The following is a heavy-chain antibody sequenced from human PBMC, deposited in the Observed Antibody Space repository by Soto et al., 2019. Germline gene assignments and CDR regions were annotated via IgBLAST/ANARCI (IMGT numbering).Heavy chain of an antibody. V-gene: IGHV4-30-4*01. Sequence: QVQLQESGPGLVKPSQTLSLTCTVSGGSISSGDYYWSWIRQPPGTGLEWIGYIYYSGSTYYNPSLKSRVTISVDTSKNPFALKLSSVTAADTAVYYCASNSYGYTFYDYGGQGTLVTVSS. CDR2: IYYSGST. CDR1: GGSISSGDYY. D-gene: IGHD5-18*01. J-gene: IGHJ4*02. CDR3: ASNSYGYTFYDY.